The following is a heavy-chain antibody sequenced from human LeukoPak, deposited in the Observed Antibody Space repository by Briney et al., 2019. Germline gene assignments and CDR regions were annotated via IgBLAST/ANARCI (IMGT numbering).Heavy chain of an antibody. CDR2: ISYDGSNK. Sequence: GGSLRLSCAASGFTFSSYGMNWVRQAPGKGLEWVAVISYDGSNKYYADSVKGRFTISRDSSKNTLYLQMNSLRAEDTAVYYCAKDGGYSYGYYYYYGMDVWGQGTTVTVSS. J-gene: IGHJ6*02. CDR3: AKDGGYSYGYYYYYGMDV. CDR1: GFTFSSYG. D-gene: IGHD5-18*01. V-gene: IGHV3-30*18.